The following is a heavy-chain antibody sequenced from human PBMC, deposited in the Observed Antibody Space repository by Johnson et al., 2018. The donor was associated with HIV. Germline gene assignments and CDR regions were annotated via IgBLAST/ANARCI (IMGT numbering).Heavy chain of an antibody. J-gene: IGHJ3*02. CDR3: AKDVGNYWPDSFDI. CDR2: IRYDGSNK. D-gene: IGHD3-22*01. CDR1: GFTFSSSW. Sequence: VLLVESGGGVVQPGRSLRLSCAASGFTFSSSWMHWVRQAPGKGLEWVAFIRYDGSNKYYADSVQGRFTISRDKSENTLYLQMNSLRDEDTAVYYCAKDVGNYWPDSFDIWGQGTMVTVSS. V-gene: IGHV3-30*02.